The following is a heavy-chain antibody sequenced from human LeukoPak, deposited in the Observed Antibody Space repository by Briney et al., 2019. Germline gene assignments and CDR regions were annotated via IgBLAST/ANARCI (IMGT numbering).Heavy chain of an antibody. Sequence: GGSPRLSCAASGFTFSSYAMSWVRQAPGKGLEWVSAISGSGGSTYYADSVKGRFTISRDNSKNTLYLQMNSLRAEDTAVYYCAKDHDFWSGYYDYWGQGTLVTVSS. CDR1: GFTFSSYA. J-gene: IGHJ4*02. CDR3: AKDHDFWSGYYDY. D-gene: IGHD3-3*01. V-gene: IGHV3-23*01. CDR2: ISGSGGST.